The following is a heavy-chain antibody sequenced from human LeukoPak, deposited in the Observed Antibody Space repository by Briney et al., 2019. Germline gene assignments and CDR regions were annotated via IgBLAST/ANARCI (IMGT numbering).Heavy chain of an antibody. CDR2: ISYDGSNK. V-gene: IGHV3-30*18. J-gene: IGHJ4*02. CDR3: AKDRPLAGDY. D-gene: IGHD6-6*01. CDR1: GFTFSSYG. Sequence: PGGSLRLSCAASGFTFSSYGMHWVRQAPGKGLEWVAVISYDGSNKYYADSVKGRFTISRDNSKNTLYLRMNSLRAEDTAVYCCAKDRPLAGDYWGQGTLVTVSS.